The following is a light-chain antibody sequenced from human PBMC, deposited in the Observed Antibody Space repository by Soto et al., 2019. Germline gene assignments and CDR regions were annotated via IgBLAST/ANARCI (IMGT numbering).Light chain of an antibody. V-gene: IGKV3-11*01. CDR3: QQRSNWPRT. J-gene: IGKJ1*01. CDR2: DAS. Sequence: EIVLTQSPATLSLSPGERANLSCRASQNVNSYLAWYQQKTGKAPRLLIYDASNRATGIPARFSGSGSGTDFTLTISSLEPEDFAVYYCQQRSNWPRTFGQGTKV. CDR1: QNVNSY.